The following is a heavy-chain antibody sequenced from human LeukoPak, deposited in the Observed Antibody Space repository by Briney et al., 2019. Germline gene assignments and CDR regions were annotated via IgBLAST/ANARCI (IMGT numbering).Heavy chain of an antibody. CDR3: TRDGGSWSHLDY. J-gene: IGHJ4*02. D-gene: IGHD1-26*01. Sequence: PGGSLTLPCEGSGFIFSECAIHWVRQASGKGLEWVGRIDTRGKGSATAYAASVRGRFTLPRDDSKSTAYLQMSSLKTEDTAAYFCTRDGGSWSHLDYWGQGVLVTVSS. V-gene: IGHV3-73*01. CDR2: IDTRGKGSAT. CDR1: GFIFSECA.